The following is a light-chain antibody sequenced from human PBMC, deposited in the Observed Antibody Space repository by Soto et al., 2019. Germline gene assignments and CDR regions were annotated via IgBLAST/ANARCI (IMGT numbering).Light chain of an antibody. CDR3: QQYGSSPWT. Sequence: IVLTQSPGTLSLSPGEGATLSCRASQSVNSSFLAWYQQKVGQAPRLLIYGASSRAAGIPDRFSGSGSGTDFTLTVSRLEPEDFAVYYCQQYGSSPWTFGQGTKVDIK. CDR2: GAS. J-gene: IGKJ1*01. CDR1: QSVNSSF. V-gene: IGKV3-20*01.